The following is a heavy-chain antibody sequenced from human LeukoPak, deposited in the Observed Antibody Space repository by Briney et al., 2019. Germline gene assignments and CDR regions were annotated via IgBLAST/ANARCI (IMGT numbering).Heavy chain of an antibody. CDR2: IYSGGST. Sequence: PGGSLRLSCAASGFTVSSNYMSWVRQAPGKGLEWVSVIYSGGSTYYADSVKGRFTISRDNSKNTLHLQMNSLRAEDTAVYYCARRLLGYSSGWYYFDYWGQGTLVTVSS. J-gene: IGHJ4*02. CDR3: ARRLLGYSSGWYYFDY. CDR1: GFTVSSNY. D-gene: IGHD6-19*01. V-gene: IGHV3-53*01.